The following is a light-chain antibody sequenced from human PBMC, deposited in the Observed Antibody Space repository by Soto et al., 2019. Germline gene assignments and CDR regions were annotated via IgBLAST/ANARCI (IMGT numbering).Light chain of an antibody. Sequence: DIQMTQSPSTLSASVGDRVTITCRASQSITNRLAWYQQKLGKAPKVLIYDASNLERGVPSRFSGSGSGTEFTLSISSLQPDDFATYGCQHYGGLWTFGQGTKVEVK. CDR2: DAS. CDR3: QHYGGLWT. J-gene: IGKJ1*01. CDR1: QSITNR. V-gene: IGKV1-5*01.